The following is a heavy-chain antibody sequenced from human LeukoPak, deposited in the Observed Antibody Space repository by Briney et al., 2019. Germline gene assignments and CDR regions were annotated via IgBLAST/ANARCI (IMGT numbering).Heavy chain of an antibody. D-gene: IGHD6-19*01. CDR3: ARDLKGYTSD. V-gene: IGHV3-66*01. J-gene: IGHJ4*02. Sequence: GGSLRLSCAASGFIVSDSYMSWVRQAPGKGLELVSFIYSGGNIYYADSGKGRFTISRDKSKNTLYLQMNSLRAEDTAMYYCARDLKGYTSDWGQGTLVTVSS. CDR2: IYSGGNI. CDR1: GFIVSDSY.